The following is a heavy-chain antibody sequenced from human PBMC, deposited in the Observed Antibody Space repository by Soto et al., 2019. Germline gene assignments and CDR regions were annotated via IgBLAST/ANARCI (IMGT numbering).Heavy chain of an antibody. CDR3: EKEFGGADIVVVPAAMIGAFDI. CDR2: ISGSGGST. J-gene: IGHJ3*02. CDR1: GFTFSSYA. Sequence: EVQLLESGGGLVQPGGSLRLSCAASGFTFSSYAMSWVRQAPGKGLEWVSAISGSGGSTYYADSVKGRFTISRDNSKNTLYLQMNSLRAEDTAVYYCEKEFGGADIVVVPAAMIGAFDIWGQGTMVTVSS. D-gene: IGHD2-2*01. V-gene: IGHV3-23*01.